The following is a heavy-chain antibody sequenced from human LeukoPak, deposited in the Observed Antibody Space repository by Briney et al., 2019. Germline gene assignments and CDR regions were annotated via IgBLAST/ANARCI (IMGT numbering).Heavy chain of an antibody. CDR1: GFTFSNSW. CDR3: ARDRGYSSFDY. V-gene: IGHV3-7*01. J-gene: IGHJ4*02. CDR2: INPDGSKV. Sequence: GGSLRLSCAAYGFTFSNSWMTWVRQAPGKDLEWVATINPDGSKVAYVGSVKGRFTISRDNAKNSVYLQMSSLRVEETGVFYCARDRGYSSFDYWGQGALVADSS. D-gene: IGHD2-15*01.